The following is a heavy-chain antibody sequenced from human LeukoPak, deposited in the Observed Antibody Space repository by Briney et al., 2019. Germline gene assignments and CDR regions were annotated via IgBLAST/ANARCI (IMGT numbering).Heavy chain of an antibody. CDR3: ARSTTVTTDDAFDI. J-gene: IGHJ3*02. V-gene: IGHV4-4*07. Sequence: PSETLSLTCTVSGGSISSYYWSWIRQPAGKGLEWIGRIYTSGSTNYNPSLKSRVTMSVDTSKNQFSLKLSSVTAADTAVYYCARSTTVTTDDAFDIWGQGTMVTVSS. CDR2: IYTSGST. CDR1: GGSISSYY. D-gene: IGHD4-17*01.